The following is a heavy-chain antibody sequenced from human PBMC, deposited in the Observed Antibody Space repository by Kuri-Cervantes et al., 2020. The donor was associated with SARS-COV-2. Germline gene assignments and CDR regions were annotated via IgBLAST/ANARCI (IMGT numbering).Heavy chain of an antibody. CDR2: ISYDGSNK. V-gene: IGHV3-30*03. D-gene: IGHD3-22*01. Sequence: GEPLKISCAASGFTFSSYSMNWVRQAPGKGLGWVAVISYDGSNKYYADSVKGRFTISRDNSKNTLYLQMNSLRAEDTAVYYCARDPDYYDSSGYYGGFDYWGQGTLVTVSS. CDR1: GFTFSSYS. J-gene: IGHJ4*02. CDR3: ARDPDYYDSSGYYGGFDY.